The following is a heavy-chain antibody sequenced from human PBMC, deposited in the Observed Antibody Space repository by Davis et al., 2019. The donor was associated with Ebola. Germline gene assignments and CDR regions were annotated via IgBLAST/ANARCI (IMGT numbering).Heavy chain of an antibody. CDR1: GFTFSSYA. CDR2: ISTNGETT. Sequence: PGGSLRLSCSASGFTFSSYAMPWVRQAPGKGLESVSRISTNGETTYYAESVTGRFTISRENSKGTLYLQMRSLRTDDTAVYFCVKDLFTVVVVHGGFDYWGQGTQVTVSS. D-gene: IGHD2-15*01. J-gene: IGHJ4*02. V-gene: IGHV3-64D*06. CDR3: VKDLFTVVVVHGGFDY.